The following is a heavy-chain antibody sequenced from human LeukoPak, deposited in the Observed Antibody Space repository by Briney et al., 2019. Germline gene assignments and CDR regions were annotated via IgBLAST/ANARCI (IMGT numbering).Heavy chain of an antibody. Sequence: GESLKISCKGSGYSFTSYWISWVRQMPGKGLEWMGRFDPSDSYTNHSPSFQGHVTISADKSISTAYLQWSSLKASDTAMYYCARHELLWFGESPQAFDIWGQGTMVTVSS. D-gene: IGHD3-10*01. CDR1: GYSFTSYW. CDR2: FDPSDSYT. J-gene: IGHJ3*02. CDR3: ARHELLWFGESPQAFDI. V-gene: IGHV5-10-1*01.